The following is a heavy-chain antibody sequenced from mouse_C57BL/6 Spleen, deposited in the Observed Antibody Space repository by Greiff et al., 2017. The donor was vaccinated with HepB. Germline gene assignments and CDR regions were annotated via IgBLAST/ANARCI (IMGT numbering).Heavy chain of an antibody. CDR2: IDPEDGET. D-gene: IGHD1-1*01. CDR3: ARSSRESSWFAY. V-gene: IGHV14-2*01. CDR1: GFNIKDYY. Sequence: EVQLQQSGAELVKPGASVKLSCTASGFNIKDYYMHWVKQRTEQGLEWIGRIDPEDGETKYAPKFQGKATITADTSSNTADLQLSSLTSEDTAVYYCARSSRESSWFAYWGQGTLVTVSA. J-gene: IGHJ3*01.